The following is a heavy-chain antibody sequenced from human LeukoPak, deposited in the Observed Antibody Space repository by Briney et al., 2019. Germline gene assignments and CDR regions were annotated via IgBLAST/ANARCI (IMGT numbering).Heavy chain of an antibody. V-gene: IGHV4-34*01. CDR2: INHSGST. Sequence: SETLSLTCAVYGGSFSGYYWSWIRQPPGKGLEWIGEINHSGSTNYNPSLKSRVTISVDTSKNQFSLKLSSVTAADTAVYYCARDVVAAVGSFDYWGQGTQVTVSS. D-gene: IGHD2-2*01. J-gene: IGHJ4*02. CDR1: GGSFSGYY. CDR3: ARDVVAAVGSFDY.